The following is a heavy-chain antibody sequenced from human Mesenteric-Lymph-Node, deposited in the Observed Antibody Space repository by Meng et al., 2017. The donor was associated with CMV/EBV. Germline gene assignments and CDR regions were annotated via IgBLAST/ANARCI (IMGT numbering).Heavy chain of an antibody. CDR2: IGGSGGST. D-gene: IGHD3-22*01. J-gene: IGHJ3*02. Sequence: GESLKISCAASGFTFRSYAMSWVRQAPGKGVEWVSAIGGSGGSTYYADSVKGRFTISRDNSKNTLYLQMNSLRAEDTAVYYCAKDGDSSGYYLGAFDIWGQGTMVTVSS. CDR1: GFTFRSYA. V-gene: IGHV3-23*01. CDR3: AKDGDSSGYYLGAFDI.